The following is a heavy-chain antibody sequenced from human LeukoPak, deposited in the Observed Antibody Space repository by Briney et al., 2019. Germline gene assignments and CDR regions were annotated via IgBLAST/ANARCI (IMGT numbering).Heavy chain of an antibody. Sequence: ASVKVSCKSSGYTFTSYGITWVRQAPGQGLEWMGWISAYNGDTEYAQKFQGRVTMTTDTSTRTAYMEVRSLRSDDTAVYYCAREKGDYGDSGDFQHWGQGTLVTVSS. J-gene: IGHJ1*01. CDR3: AREKGDYGDSGDFQH. V-gene: IGHV1-18*01. D-gene: IGHD4-17*01. CDR1: GYTFTSYG. CDR2: ISAYNGDT.